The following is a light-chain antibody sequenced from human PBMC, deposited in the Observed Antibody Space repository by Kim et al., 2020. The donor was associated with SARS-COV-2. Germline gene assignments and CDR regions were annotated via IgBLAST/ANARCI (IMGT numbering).Light chain of an antibody. J-gene: IGLJ2*01. CDR3: QAWDSNTYVV. CDR1: KLGDKY. CDR2: QDD. V-gene: IGLV3-1*01. Sequence: VSPGQKASITCSGDKLGDKYTFWFQQRPGQSPVLVIYQDDKRPSGIPVRFSGSNSGDTATLTISGTQTTDEADYYCQAWDSNTYVVFGGGTKLTVL.